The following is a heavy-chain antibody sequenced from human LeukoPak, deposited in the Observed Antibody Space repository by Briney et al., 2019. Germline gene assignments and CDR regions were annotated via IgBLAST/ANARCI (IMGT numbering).Heavy chain of an antibody. CDR2: IRYDGGNK. Sequence: GGSLRLSCAASGFTFSSYGMHWVRQAPGKGLEWVAFIRYDGGNKYYADSVKGRFTISRDNSKNTLYLQMNSLRAEDTAAYYCAKRYVGANPRFDYWGQGTLVTVSS. D-gene: IGHD1-26*01. J-gene: IGHJ4*02. CDR3: AKRYVGANPRFDY. CDR1: GFTFSSYG. V-gene: IGHV3-30*02.